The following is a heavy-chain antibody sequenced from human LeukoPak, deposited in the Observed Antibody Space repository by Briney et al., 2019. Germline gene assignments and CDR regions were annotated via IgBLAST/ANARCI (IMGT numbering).Heavy chain of an antibody. D-gene: IGHD3-22*01. CDR1: GYTFTGYH. J-gene: IGHJ4*02. CDR3: ARDVDYYDSSGYYYDFDY. CDR2: INPNSGGT. V-gene: IGHV1-2*02. Sequence: VKVSCKASGYTFTGYHMHWVRQAPGQGLEWMGWINPNSGGTNYAQKFQGRVTMTRDKSISTAYMELSRLRSDDTAVYYCARDVDYYDSSGYYYDFDYWGQGTLVTVPS.